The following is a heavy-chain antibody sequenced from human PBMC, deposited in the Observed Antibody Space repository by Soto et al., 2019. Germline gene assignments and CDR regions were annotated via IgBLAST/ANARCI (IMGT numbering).Heavy chain of an antibody. CDR3: ARLPSGPDSGWNWAFDY. J-gene: IGHJ4*02. CDR1: GGSIRSSSYH. V-gene: IGHV4-39*01. Sequence: SETLSLTCSVSGGSIRSSSYHWGWIRQPPGKGLEWLGNIYYSGSTSYNPSLKSRVTISVDTSNNQFSLKLTSVTAADAAVYYCARLPSGPDSGWNWAFDYWGRGTLVTVSS. D-gene: IGHD6-19*01. CDR2: IYYSGST.